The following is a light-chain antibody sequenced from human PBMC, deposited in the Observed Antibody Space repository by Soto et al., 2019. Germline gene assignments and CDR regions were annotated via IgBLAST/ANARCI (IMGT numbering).Light chain of an antibody. CDR3: SSYTSSNTFYV. CDR2: QVS. Sequence: QSFLTQPASVSGSPGQSITISCAGTSSDVGGYYDVSWYQHHPGKTPKLMIYQVSNRPSGVSNRFSGSKSGNTASLTISGLQAEDEADYYCSSYTSSNTFYVFGTGTKVTV. V-gene: IGLV2-14*01. J-gene: IGLJ1*01. CDR1: SSDVGGYYD.